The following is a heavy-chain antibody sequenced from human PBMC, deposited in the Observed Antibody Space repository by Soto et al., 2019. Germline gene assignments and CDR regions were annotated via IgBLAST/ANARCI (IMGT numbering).Heavy chain of an antibody. CDR2: ISGSGGST. CDR3: AKYSHKVVVAATLDY. J-gene: IGHJ4*02. Sequence: GGSLRLSCAASGFTFSSYAMSWVRQAPGKGLEWVSAISGSGGSTYYADSVKGRFTISRDNSKNTLYLQMNSLRAEDTAVYYCAKYSHKVVVAATLDYWGQGTLVTVSS. D-gene: IGHD2-15*01. CDR1: GFTFSSYA. V-gene: IGHV3-23*01.